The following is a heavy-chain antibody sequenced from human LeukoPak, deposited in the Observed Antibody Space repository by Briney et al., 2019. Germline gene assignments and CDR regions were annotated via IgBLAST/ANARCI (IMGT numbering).Heavy chain of an antibody. D-gene: IGHD2-15*01. J-gene: IGHJ4*02. CDR2: IDPSDSYT. V-gene: IGHV5-10-1*01. CDR1: GYSFTSYW. Sequence: GESLKISCKGSGYSFTSYWISWVSQMPGKGLEWMGRIDPSDSYTNYSPSFQGHVTISVDKSISTAYLQWSSLKASDTAMYYCARRLRRHFDYWGQGTLVTVSS. CDR3: ARRLRRHFDY.